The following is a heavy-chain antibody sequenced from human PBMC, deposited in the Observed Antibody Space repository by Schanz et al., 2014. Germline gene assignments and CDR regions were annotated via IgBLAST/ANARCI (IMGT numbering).Heavy chain of an antibody. Sequence: QVQLVQSGGEVKKPGASVKVSCKASGYTFTSYGISWVRQAPGQGLEWMGWISGYNGNTNYAQKLQGRVTMTTDTSMSTAYMELRSLRSDDTAVYYCARDRIGHYYGSGSIDPWGQGTLVTVS. J-gene: IGHJ5*02. V-gene: IGHV1-18*04. CDR1: GYTFTSYG. CDR3: ARDRIGHYYGSGSIDP. D-gene: IGHD3-10*01. CDR2: ISGYNGNT.